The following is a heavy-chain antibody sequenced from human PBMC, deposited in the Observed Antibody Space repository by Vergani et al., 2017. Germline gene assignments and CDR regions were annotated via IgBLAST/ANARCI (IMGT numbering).Heavy chain of an antibody. V-gene: IGHV1-2*02. CDR3: ARVNYYDSSGYYPYDFDY. CDR2: INPNSGGT. CDR1: GYTFTGYY. J-gene: IGHJ4*02. D-gene: IGHD3-22*01. Sequence: QVQLVQSGAEVKKPGASVKVSCKASGYTFTGYYMHWVRQAPGQGLEWMGWINPNSGGTNYAQEFQGRVTMTRDTSISTAYMELSRLRSDDTAVYYCARVNYYDSSGYYPYDFDYWGQGTLVTVSS.